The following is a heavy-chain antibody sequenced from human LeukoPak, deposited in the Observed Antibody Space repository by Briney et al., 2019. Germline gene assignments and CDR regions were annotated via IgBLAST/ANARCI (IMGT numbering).Heavy chain of an antibody. V-gene: IGHV4-34*01. J-gene: IGHJ6*03. Sequence: SETLSLTCAVYGGSFSGYYWSWIRQPPGKGLEWIGEINHSGSTNYNPSLKSRVTISVDTSKNQFSLKLSSMTAADTAVYYCARHSYGSGGSGSSLYYYYYYMDVWGKGTTVTISS. CDR1: GGSFSGYY. CDR2: INHSGST. D-gene: IGHD3-10*01. CDR3: ARHSYGSGGSGSSLYYYYYYMDV.